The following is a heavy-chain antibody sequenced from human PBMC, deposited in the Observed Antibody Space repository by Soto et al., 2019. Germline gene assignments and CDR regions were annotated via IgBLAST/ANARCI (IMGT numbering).Heavy chain of an antibody. J-gene: IGHJ3*01. CDR2: MYHTGTT. CDR3: ARDVGYTGYEQGNPFDL. D-gene: IGHD5-12*01. Sequence: SETLSLTCSVSGGSNSRYYWSWIRQTPGKRLEWIGRMYHTGTTDYNPSLKRRLSMSVDTSKNQFSLMLSSVTGADTALYYCARDVGYTGYEQGNPFDLWGQGTMVTVSS. CDR1: GGSNSRYY. V-gene: IGHV4-4*07.